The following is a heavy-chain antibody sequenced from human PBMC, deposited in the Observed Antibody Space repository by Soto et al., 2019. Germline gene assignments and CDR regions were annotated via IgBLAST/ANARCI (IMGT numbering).Heavy chain of an antibody. CDR3: ARDRYSGRRDAFDI. V-gene: IGHV1-18*04. D-gene: IGHD1-26*01. Sequence: ASVEVSRQGFGYTLFRYGFHWGGQALGQGLEWMGWISAYNGNTNYARKLQGRVTMTTDTSTSTAYMELRSLRSDDTAVYYCARDRYSGRRDAFDIWGQGTMVTVSS. J-gene: IGHJ3*02. CDR1: GYTLFRYG. CDR2: ISAYNGNT.